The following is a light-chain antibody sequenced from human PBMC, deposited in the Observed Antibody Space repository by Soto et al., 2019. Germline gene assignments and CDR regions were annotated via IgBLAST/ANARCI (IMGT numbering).Light chain of an antibody. J-gene: IGKJ5*01. CDR3: QQYVNSPIT. V-gene: IGKV3-20*01. CDR2: DAS. Sequence: EIVLTQSPGTLSLSPGERATLSCRASQSVSRNYLAWFQQKPGQAPRLLIYDASTRATGIPDKFGGSGSGTDFTLTISRLEPEDVAVYYCQQYVNSPITFGQGTRLE. CDR1: QSVSRNY.